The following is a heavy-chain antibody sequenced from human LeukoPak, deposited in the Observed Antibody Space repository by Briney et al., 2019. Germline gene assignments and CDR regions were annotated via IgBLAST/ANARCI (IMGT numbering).Heavy chain of an antibody. D-gene: IGHD4-11*01. CDR3: TRDFYSNYVGSYFDY. J-gene: IGHJ4*02. Sequence: GGSLRLSCAASGFTFSTYSMNWVRQAPGKGLEWVSSMTSSGTYIYYADSVKGRFTISRDNAKNSLYLQMNSLRAEDTAVYYCTRDFYSNYVGSYFDYWGQGTLVTVSS. CDR1: GFTFSTYS. CDR2: MTSSGTYI. V-gene: IGHV3-21*01.